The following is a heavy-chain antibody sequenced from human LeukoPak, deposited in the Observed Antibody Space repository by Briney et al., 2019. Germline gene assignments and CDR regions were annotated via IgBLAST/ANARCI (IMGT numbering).Heavy chain of an antibody. CDR2: TRNKANSYTT. CDR1: GFTFSDHF. J-gene: IGHJ4*02. Sequence: PGGSLRLSCAASGFTFSDHFVDWVRQAPGKGLEWVGRTRNKANSYTTEYAASVKGRFTISRDDSKNSLYLQMSSLKTEDTAVYYCAADSMAGGSYQSFDYWGQGTLVTVSS. CDR3: AADSMAGGSYQSFDY. V-gene: IGHV3-72*01. D-gene: IGHD3-16*01.